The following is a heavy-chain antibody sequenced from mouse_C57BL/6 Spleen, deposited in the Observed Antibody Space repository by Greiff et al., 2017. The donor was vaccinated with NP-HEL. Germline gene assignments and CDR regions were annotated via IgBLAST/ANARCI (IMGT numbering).Heavy chain of an antibody. J-gene: IGHJ4*01. CDR1: GFNIKDYY. D-gene: IGHD1-1*01. CDR2: IDPEDGDT. V-gene: IGHV14-1*01. Sequence: EVQRVESGAELVRPGASVKLSCTASGFNIKDYYMHWVKQRPEQGLEWIGRIDPEDGDTEYAPKFQGKATMTADTSSNTAYLQLSSLTSEDTAVYYCTTRITTVVATDYAMDYWGQGASVTVSS. CDR3: TTRITTVVATDYAMDY.